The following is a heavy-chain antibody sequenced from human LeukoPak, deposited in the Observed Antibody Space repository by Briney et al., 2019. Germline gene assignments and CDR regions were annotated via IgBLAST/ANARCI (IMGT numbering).Heavy chain of an antibody. Sequence: ASVKVSCKASGYTFTSYGISWVRQAPGQGLEWMGWISAYNGNTNYAQKLHGRVTMTTDTSTSTAYMELRSLRSDDTAVYYCARDPVTGTTPSPNYGMDVWGQGTTVTVSS. CDR3: ARDPVTGTTPSPNYGMDV. V-gene: IGHV1-18*01. D-gene: IGHD1-20*01. CDR1: GYTFTSYG. CDR2: ISAYNGNT. J-gene: IGHJ6*02.